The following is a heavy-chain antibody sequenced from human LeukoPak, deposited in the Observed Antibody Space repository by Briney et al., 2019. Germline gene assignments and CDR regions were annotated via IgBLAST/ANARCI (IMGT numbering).Heavy chain of an antibody. V-gene: IGHV3-30*04. D-gene: IGHD3-9*01. CDR1: GLSVRDFE. J-gene: IGHJ4*02. Sequence: PGGSLRLSCVGSGLSVRDFEMNWVRQAPGKGLEWVAVISYDGSNKYYADSVKGRFTISRDNSKNTLYLQMNSLRAEDTAVYYCAAARLRYFDWLQNDYWGQGTLVTVSS. CDR2: ISYDGSNK. CDR3: AAARLRYFDWLQNDY.